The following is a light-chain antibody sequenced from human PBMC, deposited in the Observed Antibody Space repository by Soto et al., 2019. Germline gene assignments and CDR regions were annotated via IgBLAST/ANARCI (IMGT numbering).Light chain of an antibody. CDR2: AAS. J-gene: IGKJ5*01. V-gene: IGKV1-39*01. CDR3: QQGYDTPIT. Sequence: DIEMTQSPSSLSASVGDRVTITCRASQNIITYLNWYQQKQGQAPNFLIYAASSLQSGVPSRFSGRGSGTDLTITITSLQPEDFETYFCQQGYDTPITFGQGTRLEIK. CDR1: QNIITY.